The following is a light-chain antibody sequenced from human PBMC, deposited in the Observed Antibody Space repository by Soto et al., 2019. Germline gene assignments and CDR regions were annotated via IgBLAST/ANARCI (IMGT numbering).Light chain of an antibody. CDR3: QPSYSTPHT. CDR2: AAS. V-gene: IGKV1-39*01. J-gene: IGKJ2*01. CDR1: QSISSY. Sequence: DIQMTQSPSSLSASVGDRVTITCRASQSISSYLNWYQQKPGKAPKLLIYAASSLQSGGPSRFSGSGSGTDFTLTISSLQPEDFATYYCQPSYSTPHTFGQGTKLEIK.